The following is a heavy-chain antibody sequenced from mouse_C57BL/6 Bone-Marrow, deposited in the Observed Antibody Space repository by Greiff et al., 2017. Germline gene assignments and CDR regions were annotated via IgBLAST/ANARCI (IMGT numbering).Heavy chain of an antibody. J-gene: IGHJ2*01. Sequence: EVKLVESGGDLVKPGGSLKLSCAASGFTFSSYGMPWVRQTPDKRLEWVATISSGGSSTYYPDTVKGRFTIPRDNAHNTLSLHINSLKSEDTAMYYCARSYYYGSRKYYLDYWGQGTTLTVSS. V-gene: IGHV5-6*01. D-gene: IGHD1-1*01. CDR1: GFTFSSYG. CDR3: ARSYYYGSRKYYLDY. CDR2: ISSGGSST.